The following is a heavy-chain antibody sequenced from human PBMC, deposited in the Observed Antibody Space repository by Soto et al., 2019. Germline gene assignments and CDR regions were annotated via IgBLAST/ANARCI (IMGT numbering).Heavy chain of an antibody. CDR2: IYASGST. Sequence: LSLTCTVSGGSISPYYWSWIRQPAGKGLEWIGRIYASGSTNYNPSLKGRVTMSVATSKNQFSLKLSSMTAADTAVYYCARGGMVIIPSATAFDYWGQGTLVTVSS. CDR1: GGSISPYY. D-gene: IGHD3-3*01. V-gene: IGHV4-4*07. CDR3: ARGGMVIIPSATAFDY. J-gene: IGHJ4*02.